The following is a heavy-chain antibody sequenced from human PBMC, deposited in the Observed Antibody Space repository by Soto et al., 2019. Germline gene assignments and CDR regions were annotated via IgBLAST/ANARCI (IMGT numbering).Heavy chain of an antibody. D-gene: IGHD6-19*01. J-gene: IGHJ6*02. V-gene: IGHV3-30*18. Sequence: QVKLVESGGGVVQPGRSLRLSCVASGFTFSRYAMHWVRQAPGKGLKWVAIISYDGRNEYYADSVKGRFTISRDNSKNTLYMQMNRRRGEDTAVYYWAKGRGGWRNCGMDVWGQGTTVTVSS. CDR1: GFTFSRYA. CDR2: ISYDGRNE. CDR3: AKGRGGWRNCGMDV.